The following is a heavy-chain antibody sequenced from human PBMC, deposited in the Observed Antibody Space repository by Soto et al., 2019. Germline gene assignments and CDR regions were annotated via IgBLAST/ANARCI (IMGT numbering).Heavy chain of an antibody. CDR1: GFTVSSNY. Sequence: VGSLRLSCAASGFTVSSNYMSWVRQAPGKGLEWVSVIYSGGSTYCADSVKGRFTISRDNSKNTLYLQMNSLRAEDTAVYYCARDRRYCSGGSCYSAWFDPWGQGTLVTVSS. J-gene: IGHJ5*02. CDR2: IYSGGST. V-gene: IGHV3-53*01. CDR3: ARDRRYCSGGSCYSAWFDP. D-gene: IGHD2-15*01.